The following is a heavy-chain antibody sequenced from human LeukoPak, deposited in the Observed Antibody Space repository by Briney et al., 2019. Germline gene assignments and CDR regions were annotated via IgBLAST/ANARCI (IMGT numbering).Heavy chain of an antibody. CDR2: IYYSGST. V-gene: IGHV4-39*01. D-gene: IGHD2-8*01. CDR1: GGSISSNSYY. J-gene: IGHJ2*01. CDR3: ARRPQEWWYFDL. Sequence: SETLSLTCTVSGGSISSNSYYWGWIRQPPGKGLEWIGSIYYSGSTYYNPSLKSRVTISVDTSKNQFSLKLRSVTAADTAVYCCARRPQEWWYFDLWGRGTLVTVSS.